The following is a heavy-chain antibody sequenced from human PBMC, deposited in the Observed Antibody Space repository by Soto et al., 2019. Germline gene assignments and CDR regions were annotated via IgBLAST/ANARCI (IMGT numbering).Heavy chain of an antibody. D-gene: IGHD3-3*01. CDR2: INPSGGST. Sequence: ASVKVSWKASGYTFTSYYMHWVRQAPGQGLEWMGIINPSGGSTSYAQKFQGRVTMTRDTSTSTVYMELSSLRSEDTAVYYCAREAYYDFWSGSYYYYYGMDVWGQGTTVTVSS. CDR3: AREAYYDFWSGSYYYYYGMDV. V-gene: IGHV1-46*01. CDR1: GYTFTSYY. J-gene: IGHJ6*02.